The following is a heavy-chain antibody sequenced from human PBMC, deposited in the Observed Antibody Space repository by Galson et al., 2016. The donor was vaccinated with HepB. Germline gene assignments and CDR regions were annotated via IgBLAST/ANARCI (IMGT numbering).Heavy chain of an antibody. CDR2: FIPMTGTA. CDR3: ARGCSSGTCHLNWFDP. CDR1: GGTLKSYS. V-gene: IGHV1-69*13. J-gene: IGHJ5*02. Sequence: SVKVSCKASGGTLKSYSVIWVRHAPGQGLEWLGGFIPMTGTANSAQKSQGRVTITADESANTVHLELGSLKSDDTAVYYCARGCSSGTCHLNWFDPWGQGTLVTVSS. D-gene: IGHD3-22*01.